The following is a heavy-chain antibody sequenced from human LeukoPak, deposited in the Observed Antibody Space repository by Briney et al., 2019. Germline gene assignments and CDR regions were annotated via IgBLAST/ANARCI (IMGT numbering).Heavy chain of an antibody. CDR2: INPSGGST. CDR1: GYTFTVYY. V-gene: IGHV1-46*01. J-gene: IGHJ4*02. D-gene: IGHD2-2*01. CDR3: ARGGVYCSSTSCYRNYFDY. Sequence: ASVKVSCKASGYTFTVYYMHWVRQAPGQGLEWMGLINPSGGSTSYAQKFQGRVTMTRDMSTSTVYMELSSLRSEDTAVYYCARGGVYCSSTSCYRNYFDYWGQGTLVTVSS.